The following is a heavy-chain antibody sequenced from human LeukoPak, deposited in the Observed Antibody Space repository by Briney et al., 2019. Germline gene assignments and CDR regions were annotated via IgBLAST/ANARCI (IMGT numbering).Heavy chain of an antibody. D-gene: IGHD3-3*01. V-gene: IGHV4-34*01. CDR2: INHSGST. J-gene: IGHJ5*02. CDR1: GGSFSGYY. CDR3: ARGDYDFWILSRRWNWFDP. Sequence: PSETLSLTCAVYGGSFSGYYWSWIRQPPGKGLEWIGEINHSGSTNYNPSLKSRVTISVDTSKNQFSLKPSSVTAADTAVYYCARGDYDFWILSRRWNWFDPWGQGTLATVSS.